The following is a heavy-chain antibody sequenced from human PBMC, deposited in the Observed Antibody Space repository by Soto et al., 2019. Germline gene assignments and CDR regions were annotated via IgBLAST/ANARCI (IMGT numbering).Heavy chain of an antibody. V-gene: IGHV4-34*09. CDR1: GGSFSGYY. D-gene: IGHD3-22*01. J-gene: IGHJ4*02. CDR2: IYYSGST. Sequence: ASETLSLTCAVYGGSFSGYYWSWIRQPPGKGLEWIGYIYYSGSTYYNPSLKSRVTISVDTSKNQFSLKLSSVTAADTAVYYCARDHDSSGYYQFDYWGQGTLVTVSS. CDR3: ARDHDSSGYYQFDY.